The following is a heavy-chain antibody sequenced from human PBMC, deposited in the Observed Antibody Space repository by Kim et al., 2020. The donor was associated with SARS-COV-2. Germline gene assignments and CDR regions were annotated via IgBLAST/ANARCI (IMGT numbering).Heavy chain of an antibody. CDR2: ISYDGSNK. CDR3: AKGAYYYDSSPLFGLAGYGMDV. Sequence: GGSLRLSCAASGFTFSSYGMHWVRQAPGKGLEWVAVISYDGSNKYYADSVKGRFTISRDNSKNTLYLQMNSLRAEDTAVYYCAKGAYYYDSSPLFGLAGYGMDVWGQGTTVTVSS. V-gene: IGHV3-30*18. CDR1: GFTFSSYG. J-gene: IGHJ6*02. D-gene: IGHD3-22*01.